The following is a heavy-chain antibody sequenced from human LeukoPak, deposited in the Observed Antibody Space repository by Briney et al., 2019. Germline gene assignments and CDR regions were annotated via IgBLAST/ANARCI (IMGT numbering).Heavy chain of an antibody. D-gene: IGHD2-21*01. CDR3: AKGGVIAGTFDP. CDR1: GFTFSSYG. J-gene: IGHJ5*02. V-gene: IGHV3-30*18. Sequence: PGGSLRLSCAASGFTFSSYGMHWVRQAPGKGLEWVAVISYDGSNKYYADSVKGRFTISRDNSKNTLYLQMNSLRVEDAAVYYCAKGGVIAGTFDPWGQGTLVTVSS. CDR2: ISYDGSNK.